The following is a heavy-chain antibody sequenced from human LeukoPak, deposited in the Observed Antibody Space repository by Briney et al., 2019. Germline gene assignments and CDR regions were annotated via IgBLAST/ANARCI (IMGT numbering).Heavy chain of an antibody. CDR1: GYSFTSYW. D-gene: IGHD3-22*01. J-gene: IGHJ4*02. CDR2: IYPGDSDT. CDR3: ARLSSGYYYFDY. Sequence: GESLQISWKGSGYSFTSYWIGWVRQMAGKGLEWMGIIYPGDSDTRYSPSFQGQVTISAAKSISTAYLQWSSLKASDTAMYYCARLSSGYYYFDYWGQGTLVTVSS. V-gene: IGHV5-51*01.